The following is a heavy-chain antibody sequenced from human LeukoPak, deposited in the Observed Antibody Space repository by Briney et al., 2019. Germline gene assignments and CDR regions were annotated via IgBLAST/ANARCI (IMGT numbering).Heavy chain of an antibody. CDR2: IKSSGST. D-gene: IGHD5-12*01. Sequence: SETLSLTCTVSGGSVSSYYWSWIRQPPGKGLEWIGYIKSSGSTNYNPSLKSRVTISIDTSKNQFSLRLNSATAADTAVYYCARDGTVATNWFDPWGQGTLVTVSS. V-gene: IGHV4-59*02. CDR1: GGSVSSYY. CDR3: ARDGTVATNWFDP. J-gene: IGHJ5*02.